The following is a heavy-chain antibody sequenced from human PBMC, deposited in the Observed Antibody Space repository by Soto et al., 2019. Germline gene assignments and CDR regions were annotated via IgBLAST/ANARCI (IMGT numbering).Heavy chain of an antibody. D-gene: IGHD1-7*01. CDR2: LSYDGSNK. J-gene: IGHJ6*02. CDR3: AKDLLPVAVYNWNYWRALDV. CDR1: GFTFSSYG. V-gene: IGHV3-30*18. Sequence: SLRLSCAASGFTFSSYGMHWVRQAPGKGLEWVAVLSYDGSNKYYADSVKGRFTISSDNSKNTLYLQMNSLRAEDTAVYYCAKDLLPVAVYNWNYWRALDVWGQGTTVTVSS.